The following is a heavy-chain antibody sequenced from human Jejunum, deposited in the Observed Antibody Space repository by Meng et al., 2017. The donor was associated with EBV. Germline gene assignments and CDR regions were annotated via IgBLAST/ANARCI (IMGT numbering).Heavy chain of an antibody. CDR3: GMGPDYAKSGY. D-gene: IGHD4-17*01. Sequence: LQRSGPGLLMPSKTLSFPCTVSVGYMNTNVYIRGWVRQPPVKGLEGIGTVCRSVSNYNPFLKSPVTISVDTSNNRFSLKVTSVTAADTAVYYCGMGPDYAKSGYWGQGILVTVSS. CDR2: VCRSVS. V-gene: IGHV4-39*01. J-gene: IGHJ4*02. CDR1: VGYMNTNVYI.